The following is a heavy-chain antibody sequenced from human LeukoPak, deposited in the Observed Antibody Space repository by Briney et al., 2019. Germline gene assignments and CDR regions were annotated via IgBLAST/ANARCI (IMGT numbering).Heavy chain of an antibody. CDR3: ARAGTTSSSTPDY. J-gene: IGHJ4*02. V-gene: IGHV1-18*04. D-gene: IGHD2-15*01. Sequence: ASVKVSCKASGYSFSTYGITWVRQAPGQGLEWMGWISGNNGNTNYAEKIQGRVTMTTDTSTSTAYMELRSLRFDDTGVYYCARAGTTSSSTPDYWGQGTQVTVSS. CDR2: ISGNNGNT. CDR1: GYSFSTYG.